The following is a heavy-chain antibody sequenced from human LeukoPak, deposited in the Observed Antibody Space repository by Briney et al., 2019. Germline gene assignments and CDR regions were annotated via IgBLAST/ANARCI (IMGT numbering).Heavy chain of an antibody. Sequence: ASVKVSCKASGYTFTGYYMHWVRQAPGQGLEWMGWINPNSGGTNYAQKFQGRVTMTRDTSISTAYLQWSSLKASDTAMYYCARRYCSSTSCYWVDYWGQGTLVTVSS. CDR1: GYTFTGYY. J-gene: IGHJ4*02. V-gene: IGHV1-2*02. D-gene: IGHD2-2*01. CDR2: INPNSGGT. CDR3: ARRYCSSTSCYWVDY.